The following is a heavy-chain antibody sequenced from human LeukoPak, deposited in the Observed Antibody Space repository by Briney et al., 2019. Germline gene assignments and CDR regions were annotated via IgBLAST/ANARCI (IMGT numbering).Heavy chain of an antibody. V-gene: IGHV3-23*01. CDR2: ISGSGGST. CDR1: GFTFSSYG. D-gene: IGHD3-16*01. CDR3: AKDVVSGSYYYYYGMDV. J-gene: IGHJ6*02. Sequence: PGRSLRLSCAASGFTFSSYGMHWVRQAPGKGLEWVSAISGSGGSTYYADSVKGRFTISRDNSKNTLYLQMNSLRAEDTAVYYCAKDVVSGSYYYYYGMDVWGQGTTVTVSS.